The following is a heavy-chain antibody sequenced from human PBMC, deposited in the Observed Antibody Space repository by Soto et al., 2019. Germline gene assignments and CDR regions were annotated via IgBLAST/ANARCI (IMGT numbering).Heavy chain of an antibody. Sequence: QVQLEESGGGVVQPRRSLRLSCAASGFTFSSYGMHWVRQAPGKGLEWVAVIWYDGSNKYYADSVKGRFTISRDNSKNPLYLQMNSLGAEDTAVYYCARIPQIAVAGTRFGYFDLWGRGTLVTVSS. CDR1: GFTFSSYG. CDR3: ARIPQIAVAGTRFGYFDL. J-gene: IGHJ2*01. D-gene: IGHD6-19*01. CDR2: IWYDGSNK. V-gene: IGHV3-33*01.